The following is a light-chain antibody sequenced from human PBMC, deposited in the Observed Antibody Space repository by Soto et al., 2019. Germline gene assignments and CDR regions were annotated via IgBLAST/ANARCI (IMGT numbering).Light chain of an antibody. V-gene: IGKV2-30*01. CDR3: FQGTNWPDLT. J-gene: IGKJ4*01. CDR1: KSLMYRDGKTY. CDR2: RVS. Sequence: DVVLTQSPLSLSITLGQSASLSCRSSKSLMYRDGKTYLNWFHQRPGHSPRRLIYRVSNQDSGVPDRISGSGSGTDFTLTISRVEADDVGVYYCFQGTNWPDLTFGGGTKVEIK.